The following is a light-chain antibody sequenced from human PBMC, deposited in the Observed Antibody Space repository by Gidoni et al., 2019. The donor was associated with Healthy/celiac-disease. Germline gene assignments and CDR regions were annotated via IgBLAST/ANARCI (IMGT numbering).Light chain of an antibody. V-gene: IGKV1-5*03. CDR1: QSISSW. CDR3: QQYNSYSWT. J-gene: IGKJ1*01. CDR2: KAS. Sequence: DIQMTQSPSTLSASVGDSGTITSRASQSISSWLAWYQQKPGKAPKLLIYKASSLESGVPSRFSGSGSGTEFTLTISSLQPDDFATYYCQQYNSYSWTFGQGTKVEIK.